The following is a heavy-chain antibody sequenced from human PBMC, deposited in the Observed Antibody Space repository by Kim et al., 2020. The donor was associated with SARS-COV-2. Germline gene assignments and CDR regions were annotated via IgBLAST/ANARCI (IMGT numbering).Heavy chain of an antibody. V-gene: IGHV1-46*01. CDR1: GYTFTSYY. CDR3: ARAGFGYSYGTPFDY. D-gene: IGHD5-18*01. CDR2: INPSGGST. Sequence: ASVKVSCKASGYTFTSYYMHWVRQAPGQGLEWMGIINPSGGSTSYAQKFQGRVTMTRDTSTSTVYMELSSLRSEDTAVYYCARAGFGYSYGTPFDYWGQGTLVTVSS. J-gene: IGHJ4*02.